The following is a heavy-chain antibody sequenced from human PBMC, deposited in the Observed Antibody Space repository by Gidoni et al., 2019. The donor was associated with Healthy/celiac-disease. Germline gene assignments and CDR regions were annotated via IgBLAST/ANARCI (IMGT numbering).Heavy chain of an antibody. CDR2: ISYDGINK. CDR3: AKDGYYGSGSYSSYYYYYMDV. V-gene: IGHV3-30*18. D-gene: IGHD3-10*01. CDR1: GFPFSCYG. J-gene: IGHJ6*03. Sequence: QVQLVESGGGVVQPGRSLKLSCAASGFPFSCYGIPWVRPAPGKGLEWVAVISYDGINKYYADSVKGRFTISRDNSKNTLYLQMNSLRAEDTAVYYCAKDGYYGSGSYSSYYYYYMDVWGKGTTVTVSS.